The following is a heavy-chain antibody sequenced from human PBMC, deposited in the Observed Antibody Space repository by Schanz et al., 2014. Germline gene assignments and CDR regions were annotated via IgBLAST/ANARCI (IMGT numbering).Heavy chain of an antibody. D-gene: IGHD3-9*01. J-gene: IGHJ4*02. V-gene: IGHV1-3*01. CDR3: ARDAADFYDIMGEEDS. CDR1: EYSFTSYS. Sequence: QVHLVQSGAEVKRPGASVKVSCKASEYSFTSYSMHWVRQAPGQRLEWLGWISAYNGNTKYPQKLQGRVTMTTDTSTSTAYMELRSLRSDDTAVDYCARDAADFYDIMGEEDSWGQGTLVTVSS. CDR2: ISAYNGNT.